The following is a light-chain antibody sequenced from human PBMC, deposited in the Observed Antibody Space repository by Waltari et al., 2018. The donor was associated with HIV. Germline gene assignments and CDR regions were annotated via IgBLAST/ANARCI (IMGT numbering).Light chain of an antibody. CDR2: EDI. V-gene: IGLV3-21*02. CDR1: KTGSKS. Sequence: YVLTPEPSESVAPGPPAPFRCGGEKTGSKSVPRYQQKPGQAPPLVISEDINRPSGIHDRFSGHNSGNTATLTISRVETGDEAVYYCQVWDTISDHWVFGGGTRLTVL. J-gene: IGLJ3*02. CDR3: QVWDTISDHWV.